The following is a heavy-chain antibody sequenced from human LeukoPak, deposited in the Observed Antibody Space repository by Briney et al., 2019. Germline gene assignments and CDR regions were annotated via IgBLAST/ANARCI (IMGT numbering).Heavy chain of an antibody. CDR2: INPSGGST. CDR1: GYTFTSYY. CDR3: ARVAAEVVGVPGAVGFGWLRRDYYYMDV. D-gene: IGHD2-2*01. Sequence: ASVKVSCKASGYTFTSYYMHWVRQAPGEGLEWMGIINPSGGSTSYAQKFQGRVTMTRDMSTSTVYMELSSLRSEDTAVYYCARVAAEVVGVPGAVGFGWLRRDYYYMDVWGKGTTVTVSS. J-gene: IGHJ6*03. V-gene: IGHV1-46*01.